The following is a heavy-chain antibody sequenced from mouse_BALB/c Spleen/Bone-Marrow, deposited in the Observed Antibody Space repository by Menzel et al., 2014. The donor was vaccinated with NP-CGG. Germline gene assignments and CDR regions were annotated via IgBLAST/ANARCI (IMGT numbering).Heavy chain of an antibody. CDR2: ISSGDSYT. J-gene: IGHJ4*01. CDR3: ARHRADYYAMDY. Sequence: EVKLQESGGDLVKPGGSLKLSCAASGFTFSSYGMSWVRQTPDKRLEWDATISSGDSYTYYPDSVKGRFTISRDNAKNTLYLLMSSLKSEDTAMYYCARHRADYYAMDYWGQGTSVTVSS. D-gene: IGHD3-3*01. CDR1: GFTFSSYG. V-gene: IGHV5-6*01.